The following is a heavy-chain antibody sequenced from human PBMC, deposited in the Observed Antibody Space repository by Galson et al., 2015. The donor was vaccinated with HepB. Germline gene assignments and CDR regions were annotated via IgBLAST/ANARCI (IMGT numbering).Heavy chain of an antibody. D-gene: IGHD3-9*01. CDR2: MSFDGSHT. V-gene: IGHV3-30*18. CDR1: GFTFNTYA. J-gene: IGHJ4*02. Sequence: SLRLSCAASGFTFNTYAMHWVRQAPGKALEWVAVMSFDGSHTYYAESVKGRFTVSRDNSKNTLYLQMNSLRVEDTAVYYCAKGKTYYDILIGHFDYWGQGILATVSS. CDR3: AKGKTYYDILIGHFDY.